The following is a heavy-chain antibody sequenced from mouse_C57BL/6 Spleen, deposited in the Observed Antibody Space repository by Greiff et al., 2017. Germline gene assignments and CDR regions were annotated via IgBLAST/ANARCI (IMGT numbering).Heavy chain of an antibody. Sequence: VQLQQSGAELVKPGASVKISCKASGYAFSSYWLNWVKQRPGQGLEWIGQIYPGDGDTNYNGKFKGKATLTADKSSSTAYMQRSSLTSEDSAVYFCARSRYDGYYFDYWGQGTTLTVSS. D-gene: IGHD2-3*01. CDR1: GYAFSSYW. CDR3: ARSRYDGYYFDY. V-gene: IGHV1-80*01. J-gene: IGHJ2*01. CDR2: IYPGDGDT.